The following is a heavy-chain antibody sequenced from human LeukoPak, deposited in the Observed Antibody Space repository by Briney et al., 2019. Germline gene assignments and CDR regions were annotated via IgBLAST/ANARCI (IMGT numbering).Heavy chain of an antibody. CDR2: IYYSGST. V-gene: IGHV4-59*01. J-gene: IGHJ3*02. CDR1: GGSISSYY. D-gene: IGHD5-12*01. Sequence: SETLSLTCTVSGGSISSYYWSWIRRPPGKGLEWIGYIYYSGSTNYNPSLKSRVTISVDTSKNQFSLKLSSVTAADTAVYYCARGYSGYDAFDIWGQGTMVTVSS. CDR3: ARGYSGYDAFDI.